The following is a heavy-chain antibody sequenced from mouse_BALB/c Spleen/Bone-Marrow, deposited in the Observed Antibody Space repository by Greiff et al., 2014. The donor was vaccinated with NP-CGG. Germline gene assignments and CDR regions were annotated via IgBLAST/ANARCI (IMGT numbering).Heavy chain of an antibody. CDR1: GYAFSNYL. CDR2: IHPGSGGT. J-gene: IGHJ1*01. Sequence: QVQLKESGAELVRPGTSVKVSCKASGYAFSNYLIEWVKQRPGQGLEWIGVIHPGSGGTNYNEKFKGKATLTADKSSSTAYMHLSSLKSDDSAVYFCAGDGDWYFDVWGAGTTVTVSS. CDR3: AGDGDWYFDV. V-gene: IGHV1-54*01.